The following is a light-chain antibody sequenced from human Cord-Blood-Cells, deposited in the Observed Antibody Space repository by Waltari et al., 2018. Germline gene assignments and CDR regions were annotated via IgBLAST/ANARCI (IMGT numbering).Light chain of an antibody. CDR2: KDS. J-gene: IGLJ7*01. V-gene: IGLV3-25*02. CDR1: ALPKQY. CDR3: QSADSSGTYPV. Sequence: SYELTQPPSVSVSPGQTARITCSGDALPKQYAYWYQQKPGQAPVLVIYKDSERPSGMPERFSGSSSGTTVTLTISGVQAEDEADYYCQSADSSGTYPVFGGGTQLTVL.